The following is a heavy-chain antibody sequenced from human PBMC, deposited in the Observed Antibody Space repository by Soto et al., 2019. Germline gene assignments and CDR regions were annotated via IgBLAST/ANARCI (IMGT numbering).Heavy chain of an antibody. CDR2: ISWNSGSI. CDR3: AKAFKSGYSSGWSYYYYYMDV. Sequence: EVQLVEFGGGLVQPGRSLRLSCAASGFTFDDYAMHWVRQAPGKGLEWVSGISWNSGSIGYADSVKGRFTISRDNAKNSLYLQMNSLRAEDTALYYCAKAFKSGYSSGWSYYYYYMDVWGNVSTVTVSS. V-gene: IGHV3-9*01. CDR1: GFTFDDYA. J-gene: IGHJ6*03. D-gene: IGHD6-19*01.